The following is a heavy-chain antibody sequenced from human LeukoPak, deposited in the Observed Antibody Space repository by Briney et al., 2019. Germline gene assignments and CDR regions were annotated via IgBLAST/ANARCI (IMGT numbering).Heavy chain of an antibody. CDR1: GFTFSSYA. V-gene: IGHV3-23*01. CDR2: ISSTGGYI. J-gene: IGHJ5*02. CDR3: AKGAASSWSDH. Sequence: GGSLRLSCAASGFTFSSYAMTWVRQAPGKGLEWVSSISSTGGYIYYADSVKGRFAISRDNSKNTLYLQLNSLRADDTALYYCAKGAASSWSDHWGQGTQVTVSS. D-gene: IGHD2-15*01.